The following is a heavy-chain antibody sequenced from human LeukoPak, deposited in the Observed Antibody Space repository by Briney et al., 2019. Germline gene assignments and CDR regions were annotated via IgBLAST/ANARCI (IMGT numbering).Heavy chain of an antibody. CDR3: ARGGVLVVVAASAVKYAFDI. V-gene: IGHV1-46*01. CDR1: GGTVSRYP. J-gene: IGHJ3*02. D-gene: IGHD2-15*01. CDR2: INPSGGST. Sequence: ASVKVSCKASGGTVSRYPISWVRQAPGQGLEWMGIINPSGGSTSYAQKFQGRVTMTRDTSTSTVYMELSSLRSEDTAVYYCARGGVLVVVAASAVKYAFDIWGQGTMVTVSS.